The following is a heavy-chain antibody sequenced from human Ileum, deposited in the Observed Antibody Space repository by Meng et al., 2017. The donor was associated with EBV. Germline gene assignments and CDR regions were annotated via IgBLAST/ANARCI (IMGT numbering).Heavy chain of an antibody. V-gene: IGHV4-4*03. CDR1: CGSISSSIW. CDR3: ARESYSDSSGYYSLDY. Sequence: QDSVPCLAKPLPSLSLTCALSCGSISSSIWWSWVRQAPGKGLEWIGEIHHTESTNYNPSLKSRVTISVDKSKNQFSLKLSSVTAADTAVYYCARESYSDSSGYYSLDYWGQGSLVTVSS. J-gene: IGHJ4*02. D-gene: IGHD3-22*01. CDR2: IHHTEST.